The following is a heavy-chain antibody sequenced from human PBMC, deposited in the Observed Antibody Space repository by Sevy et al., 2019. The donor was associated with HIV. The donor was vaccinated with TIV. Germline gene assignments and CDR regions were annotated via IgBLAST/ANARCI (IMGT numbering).Heavy chain of an antibody. V-gene: IGHV1-18*01. CDR3: ARSRGYYDILTGYYMNDY. CDR2: ISAYNGNT. CDR1: GYTFTSYG. J-gene: IGHJ4*02. D-gene: IGHD3-9*01. Sequence: ASVKVSCKASGYTFTSYGISWVRQAPGQGLEWMGWISAYNGNTNYAQKLQGRVTMTTDTSTSTAYMELRSLRSDETAVYYCARSRGYYDILTGYYMNDYWGQGTLVTVSS.